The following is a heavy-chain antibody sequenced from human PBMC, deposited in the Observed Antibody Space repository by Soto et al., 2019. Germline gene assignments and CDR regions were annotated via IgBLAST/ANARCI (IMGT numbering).Heavy chain of an antibody. CDR2: IKQDENGK. J-gene: IGHJ4*02. D-gene: IGHD6-13*01. V-gene: IGHV3-7*02. CDR1: GFTFSSRW. CDR3: ATHDGPAAAGLVLDF. Sequence: EVQLVESGGGLVQPGGSLRLSCEASGFTFSSRWMTWVRQGPGKGLEWVANIKQDENGKDYVDSVKGRFTISRDNANNSRSLQMNNMRAEDTAVYYCATHDGPAAAGLVLDFWGQGTLVTVSS.